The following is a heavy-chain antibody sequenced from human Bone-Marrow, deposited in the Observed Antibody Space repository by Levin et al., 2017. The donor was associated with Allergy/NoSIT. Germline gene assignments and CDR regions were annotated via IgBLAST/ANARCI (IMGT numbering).Heavy chain of an antibody. V-gene: IGHV1-18*01. CDR2: ISAYNGYT. D-gene: IGHD3-22*01. J-gene: IGHJ4*02. CDR1: GYTFTSYG. CDR3: ARATPLLYDSSGMCDY. Sequence: PGESLKISCKASGYTFTSYGITWVRQAPGQGLEWMGWISAYNGYTNYAQKLQGRVTMTTDTSTSTAYMELRSLRSDDTAVYYCARATPLLYDSSGMCDYWGQGTLVTVSS.